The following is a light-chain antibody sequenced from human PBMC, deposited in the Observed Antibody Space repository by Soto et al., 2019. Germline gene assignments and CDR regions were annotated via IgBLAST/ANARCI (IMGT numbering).Light chain of an antibody. V-gene: IGKV3-20*01. Sequence: EIVLTQSPGTLSLSPGERATLSCRASQSVSSSYLAWYQHKPGQAPRLLIYGASNSATGIPDRFSGSGSGTDFTLTISRLEPEDFAVYYCQQYGSSPPYTFGQGTKLEIK. CDR2: GAS. CDR1: QSVSSSY. J-gene: IGKJ2*01. CDR3: QQYGSSPPYT.